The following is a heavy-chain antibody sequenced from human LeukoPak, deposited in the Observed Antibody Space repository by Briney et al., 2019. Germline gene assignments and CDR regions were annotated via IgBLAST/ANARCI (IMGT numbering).Heavy chain of an antibody. CDR1: GGSFGGYY. Sequence: PSETLSLTCAVYGGSFGGYYWSWIRQPPGKGLEWIGEINHSGSTNYNPSLKSRVTISVDTSKNQLSLKLSSVTAADTAVYYCARESNYHGSGTGWFDPWGQGTLVTVSS. D-gene: IGHD3-10*01. CDR2: INHSGST. CDR3: ARESNYHGSGTGWFDP. J-gene: IGHJ5*02. V-gene: IGHV4-34*01.